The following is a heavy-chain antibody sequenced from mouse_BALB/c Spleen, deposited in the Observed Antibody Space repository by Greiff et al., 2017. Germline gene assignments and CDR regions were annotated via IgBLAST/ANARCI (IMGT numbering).Heavy chain of an antibody. CDR1: GYTFTSYY. Sequence: VQLQQSGAELVKPGASVKLSCKASGYTFTSYYMYWVKQRPGQGLEWIGEINPSNGGTNFNEKFKSKATLTVDKSSSTAYMQLSSLTSEDSAVYYGTRFSIYYGNYWYFDVWGAGTTVTVSS. CDR3: TRFSIYYGNYWYFDV. CDR2: INPSNGGT. J-gene: IGHJ1*01. V-gene: IGHV1S81*02. D-gene: IGHD2-1*01.